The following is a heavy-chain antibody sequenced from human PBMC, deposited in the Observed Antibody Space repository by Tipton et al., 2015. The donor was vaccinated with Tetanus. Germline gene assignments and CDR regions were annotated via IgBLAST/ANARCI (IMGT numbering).Heavy chain of an antibody. J-gene: IGHJ4*02. D-gene: IGHD4-17*01. Sequence: GSLRLSCAASGFTFSIYAMNWVRQAPGKGLEWVSSISASGYSTYFADSVKGRFTFSRDNSKNTLYLQMNSLRTEDTAVYYCAKAGDYTILSYFDYWGQGTLVTVSS. V-gene: IGHV3-23*01. CDR2: ISASGYST. CDR1: GFTFSIYA. CDR3: AKAGDYTILSYFDY.